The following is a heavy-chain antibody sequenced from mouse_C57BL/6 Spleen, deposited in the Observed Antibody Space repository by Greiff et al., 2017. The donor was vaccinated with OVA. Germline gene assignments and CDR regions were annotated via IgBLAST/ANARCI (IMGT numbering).Heavy chain of an antibody. CDR3: ARKGSYDDYCDY. J-gene: IGHJ2*01. Sequence: QVQLQQPGAELVKPGASVKLSCKASGYTFTSYWMQWVKQRPGQGLEWIGEIDPSDSYTNYNQKFKGKATLTVDTSSSTAYMQLSSLTSEDSAVYYCARKGSYDDYCDYWGQGTTLTVSS. CDR1: GYTFTSYW. D-gene: IGHD2-12*01. CDR2: IDPSDSYT. V-gene: IGHV1-50*01.